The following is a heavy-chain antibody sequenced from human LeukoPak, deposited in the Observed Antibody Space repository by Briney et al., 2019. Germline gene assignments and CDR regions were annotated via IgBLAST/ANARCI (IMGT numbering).Heavy chain of an antibody. Sequence: SETLSLTCTVSGGSISSSGYYWGWLRQPPGKGLEWIGNIYYVGSTNYNPSLKSRVTISVDTSKNRFSLKLSSVTAADTAVYYCARDSSVVTLEAFDIWGQGTMVTVSS. V-gene: IGHV4-39*07. CDR1: GGSISSSGYY. CDR2: IYYVGST. CDR3: ARDSSVVTLEAFDI. J-gene: IGHJ3*02. D-gene: IGHD4-23*01.